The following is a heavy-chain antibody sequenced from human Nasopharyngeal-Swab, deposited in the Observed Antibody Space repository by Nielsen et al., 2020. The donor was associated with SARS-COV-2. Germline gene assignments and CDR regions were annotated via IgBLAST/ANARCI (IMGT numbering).Heavy chain of an antibody. V-gene: IGHV4-30-4*01. Sequence: PGKGLEWIGYIYYSGSTYHNPSLKSRVTISVDTSKNQFSLKLSSVTAADTAVYYCARDYYDSSGYYGGFDPWGQGTLVTVSS. CDR3: ARDYYDSSGYYGGFDP. D-gene: IGHD3-22*01. CDR2: IYYSGST. J-gene: IGHJ5*02.